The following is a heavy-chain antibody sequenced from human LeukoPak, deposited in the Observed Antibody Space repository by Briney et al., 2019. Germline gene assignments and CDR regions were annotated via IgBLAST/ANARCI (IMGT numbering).Heavy chain of an antibody. CDR2: ISYDGSNK. CDR3: AREQPGYCSGGSCYEGGGFDY. V-gene: IGHV3-30*03. J-gene: IGHJ4*02. CDR1: GFTFSSYG. Sequence: GGSLRLSCAASGFTFSSYGMHWVRQAPGKGLEWVAVISYDGSNKYYADSVKGRFTISRDNSKNTLYLQMNSLRAEDTAVYYCAREQPGYCSGGSCYEGGGFDYWGQGTLVTVSS. D-gene: IGHD2-15*01.